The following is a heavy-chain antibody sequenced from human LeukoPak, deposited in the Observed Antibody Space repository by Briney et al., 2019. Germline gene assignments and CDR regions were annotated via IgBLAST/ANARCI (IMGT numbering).Heavy chain of an antibody. D-gene: IGHD4-17*01. Sequence: GGSLRLSCAASGFTFSGYSMNWVRQAPGKGLECVSSITTSGNTYYADSVKGRFTISRDNAENSLYLQMNGLSDEDTAVYYCARDHAYAFDYWGQGILVTVSS. CDR2: ITTSGNT. V-gene: IGHV3-48*02. J-gene: IGHJ4*02. CDR1: GFTFSGYS. CDR3: ARDHAYAFDY.